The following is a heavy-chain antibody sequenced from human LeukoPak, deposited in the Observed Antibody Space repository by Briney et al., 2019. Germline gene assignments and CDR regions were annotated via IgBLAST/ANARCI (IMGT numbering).Heavy chain of an antibody. Sequence: PSETLSLTCTVSGGSISSSSYYWGWIRQPPGKGLEWIGSIYYSGSTYYNPSLKSRVTISVDTSKNQFSLKLSSVTAADTAVYYCAREENYYDSSGPYDAFDIWGQGTMVTVSS. CDR3: AREENYYDSSGPYDAFDI. CDR2: IYYSGST. V-gene: IGHV4-39*07. J-gene: IGHJ3*02. D-gene: IGHD3-22*01. CDR1: GGSISSSSYY.